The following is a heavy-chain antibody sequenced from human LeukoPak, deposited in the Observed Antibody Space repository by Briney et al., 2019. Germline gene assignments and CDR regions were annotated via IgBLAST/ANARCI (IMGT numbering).Heavy chain of an antibody. V-gene: IGHV1-69*01. CDR1: GGTFSSYA. J-gene: IGHJ6*03. Sequence: ASVKVSCKASGGTFSSYAISWVRQAPGQGLEWMGGIIHIFGTANYAQKFQGRVTITADESTSTAYMKLSSLRSEDTAVYYCARAGGSSWTSFYYYYMDVWGKGTTVTVSS. CDR2: IIHIFGTA. D-gene: IGHD6-13*01. CDR3: ARAGGSSWTSFYYYYMDV.